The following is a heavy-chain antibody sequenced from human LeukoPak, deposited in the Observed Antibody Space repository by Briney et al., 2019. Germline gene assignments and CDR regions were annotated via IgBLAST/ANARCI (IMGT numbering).Heavy chain of an antibody. CDR3: ARGGAGLDYSKLDY. V-gene: IGHV1-24*01. CDR2: FDPEDGET. J-gene: IGHJ4*02. D-gene: IGHD4-11*01. CDR1: GYTLTELS. Sequence: ASVKVSCKVSGYTLTELSMHWVRQAPGKGLEWMGGFDPEDGETIYAQKFQGRVTMTEDTSTDTAYMELSSLRSEDTAVYYCARGGAGLDYSKLDYWGQGTLVTVSS.